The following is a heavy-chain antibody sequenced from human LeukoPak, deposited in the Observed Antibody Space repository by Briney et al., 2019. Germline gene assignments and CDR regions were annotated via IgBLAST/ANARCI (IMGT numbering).Heavy chain of an antibody. D-gene: IGHD6-19*01. CDR2: IYSSGST. V-gene: IGHV4-59*01. CDR1: GGSISGYY. Sequence: SETLSLTCTVSGGSISGYYWTWIRQPPGKGLEWIGYIYSSGSTNYNPSLGSRVTISVDTSKNQFSLKLSSVTAADTAVYYCAKTVRQWLANDAFAIWGQGTMATVSS. CDR3: AKTVRQWLANDAFAI. J-gene: IGHJ3*02.